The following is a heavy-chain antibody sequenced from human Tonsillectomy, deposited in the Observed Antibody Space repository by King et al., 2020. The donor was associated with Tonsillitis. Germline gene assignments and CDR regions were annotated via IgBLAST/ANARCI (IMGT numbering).Heavy chain of an antibody. J-gene: IGHJ4*02. CDR2: IIGSGGST. CDR3: AKGGCSSTSCYYDCDY. CDR1: GFTFSIYA. V-gene: IGHV3-23*04. D-gene: IGHD2-2*01. Sequence: VQLVEAVGGLVQPRGSLRLSCAASGFTFSIYAMSCVRQAPGKGRECAHSIIGSGGSTSHADTVKGRFTISRDNTKNTLYLQMNSLRAEDTAVYYCAKGGCSSTSCYYDCDYWGQGTLVTVSS.